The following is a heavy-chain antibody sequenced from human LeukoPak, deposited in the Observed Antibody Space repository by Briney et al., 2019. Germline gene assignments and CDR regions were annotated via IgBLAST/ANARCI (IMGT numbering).Heavy chain of an antibody. Sequence: GGSLRLSCAASGFTFSSYSMNWVRQAPGKGLEWVSSISSSSSYIYYPDSVKGRFTISRDNSKNSLYLQMNSLRGEDTAVYFCARSNPNRNALDLWGQGTMVTISS. D-gene: IGHD4-11*01. V-gene: IGHV3-21*01. CDR1: GFTFSSYS. CDR2: ISSSSSYI. CDR3: ARSNPNRNALDL. J-gene: IGHJ3*01.